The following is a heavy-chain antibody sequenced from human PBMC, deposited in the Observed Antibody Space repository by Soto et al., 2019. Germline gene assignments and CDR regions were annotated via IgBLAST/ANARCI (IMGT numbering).Heavy chain of an antibody. J-gene: IGHJ4*02. D-gene: IGHD6-13*01. CDR2: ITPIFETA. V-gene: IGHV1-69*01. CDR3: AASDSSSWQHDY. CDR1: GDCFSSYA. Sequence: QVQLVQSGAELKKPGSSVRVSCKTSGDCFSSYAISWVRQAPGVGLEWVGGITPIFETANNAQKSQGSVTITAVESTTTAYMEVTRLRPEDTAIFYCAASDSSSWQHDYWGQGTLITVSS.